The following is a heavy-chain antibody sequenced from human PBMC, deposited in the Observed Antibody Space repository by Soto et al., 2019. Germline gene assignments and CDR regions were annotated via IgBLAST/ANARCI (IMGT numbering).Heavy chain of an antibody. CDR3: ARAHTRVGTYYFDY. D-gene: IGHD1-7*01. CDR1: GGTFSSYT. J-gene: IGHJ4*02. CDR2: IIPILGIA. V-gene: IGHV1-69*02. Sequence: GASVKVSCKASGGTFSSYTISWVRQAPGQGLEWMGRIIPILGIANYAQKFQGRVTITADKSTSTAYMELSSLRSEDTAVYYCARAHTRVGTYYFDYWGQGTLVTVSS.